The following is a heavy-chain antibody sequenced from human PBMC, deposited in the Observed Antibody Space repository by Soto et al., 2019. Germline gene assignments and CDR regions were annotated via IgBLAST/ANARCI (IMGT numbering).Heavy chain of an antibody. Sequence: SGEVSCEAYGNTLSSYAISWVRQAPGQGLEWMGGIIPIFGTANYAQKFQGRVTITADESTSTAYMELSSLRSEDTAVYYCARGYYGSGSYYHRYFDYWGQGTLVTVSS. CDR2: IIPIFGTA. CDR1: GNTLSSYA. V-gene: IGHV1-69*13. D-gene: IGHD3-10*01. CDR3: ARGYYGSGSYYHRYFDY. J-gene: IGHJ4*02.